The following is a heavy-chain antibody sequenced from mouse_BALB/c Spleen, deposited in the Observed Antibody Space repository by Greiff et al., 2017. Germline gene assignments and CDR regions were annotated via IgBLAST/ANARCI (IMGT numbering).Heavy chain of an antibody. CDR3: AREGVYYYAMDD. J-gene: IGHJ4*01. V-gene: IGHV5-17*02. Sequence: DVQLVESGGGLVQPGGSLKLSCAASGFTFSSFGMHWVRQAPEKGLEWVAYISSGSSTTYYADTVKGRFTISRDNPKNTLFLQMTSLRSEDTAMYYCAREGVYYYAMDDWGQGTSVTVSS. CDR2: ISSGSSTT. CDR1: GFTFSSFG.